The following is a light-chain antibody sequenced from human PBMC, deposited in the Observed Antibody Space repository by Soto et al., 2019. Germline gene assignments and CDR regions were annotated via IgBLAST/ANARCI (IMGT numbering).Light chain of an antibody. J-gene: IGKJ1*01. CDR1: QSISSW. V-gene: IGKV1-5*01. Sequence: DIQMTQSPSTLSVSVGDRVTITCRASQSISSWLAWYQQKPGKAPKLLIYDASSLESGVPSRFSGSGSGTEFTLTISSLQPDDFATYYCKQYNSYSWTFGQGTKVDIK. CDR2: DAS. CDR3: KQYNSYSWT.